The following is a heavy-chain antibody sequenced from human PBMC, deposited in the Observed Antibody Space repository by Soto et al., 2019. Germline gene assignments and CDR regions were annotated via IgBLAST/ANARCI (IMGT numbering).Heavy chain of an antibody. CDR2: IYTGGVT. J-gene: IGHJ4*02. CDR3: ATDGSGH. CDR1: GLTVSTNP. V-gene: IGHV3-66*01. Sequence: EVQLVESGGGLVQPGGSLRLSCAASGLTVSTNPMSWVRQAPGKGLEWVSVIYTGGVTHYAYSVKGRLTISRDNSKNTVNLHMNSLRPEGTAVYYCATDGSGHWGQGTPVTVSS.